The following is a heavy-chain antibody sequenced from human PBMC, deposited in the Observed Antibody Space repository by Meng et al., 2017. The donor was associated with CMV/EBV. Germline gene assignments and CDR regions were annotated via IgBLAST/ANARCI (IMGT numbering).Heavy chain of an antibody. J-gene: IGHJ6*02. V-gene: IGHV1-2*02. D-gene: IGHD6-13*01. Sequence: ASVKVSCKASGYTFTGYYMHWARQAPGQGLEWMGWINPNSGGTNYAQKFQGRVTMTRDTSISTAYMELSRLRSDDTAVYYCARDYLIAAAGTNYYYGMDVWGQGTTVTVSS. CDR1: GYTFTGYY. CDR2: INPNSGGT. CDR3: ARDYLIAAAGTNYYYGMDV.